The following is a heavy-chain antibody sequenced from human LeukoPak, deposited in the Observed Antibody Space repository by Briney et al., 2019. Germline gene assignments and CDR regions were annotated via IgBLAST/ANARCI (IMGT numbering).Heavy chain of an antibody. Sequence: GESLKISCKGSGYSFTSYWIGWVRQMPGKGLEWMGIIYPGDSDTRYSPSFQGQVTISADKSISTAYLQWSSLKASDTAMYYCARQFACSGGSCSLNYWGQGTLVTVSS. CDR1: GYSFTSYW. CDR3: ARQFACSGGSCSLNY. CDR2: IYPGDSDT. V-gene: IGHV5-51*01. J-gene: IGHJ4*02. D-gene: IGHD2-15*01.